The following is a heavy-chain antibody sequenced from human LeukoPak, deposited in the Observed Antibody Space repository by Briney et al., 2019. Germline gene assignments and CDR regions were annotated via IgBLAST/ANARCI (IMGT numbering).Heavy chain of an antibody. V-gene: IGHV3-33*06. D-gene: IGHD5-12*01. J-gene: IGHJ4*02. CDR3: GKDWAGGESGYSDV. CDR2: IWSDGSKE. Sequence: GGSLRLSCAASGFTFSSYWMSWVRQAPGKGLEWVAAIWSDGSKEYYADSVKGRFTVSRDNSKNTLYLQMDSLRVDETAVYYCGKDWAGGESGYSDVWGQGTLVTVSS. CDR1: GFTFSSYW.